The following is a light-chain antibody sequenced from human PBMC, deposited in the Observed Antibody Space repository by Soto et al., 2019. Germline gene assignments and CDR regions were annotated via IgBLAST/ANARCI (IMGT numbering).Light chain of an antibody. CDR2: GAS. CDR3: QHYGSSRWT. CDR1: QSVSSTY. Sequence: EIVLTQSPGPLSFSPGERATLSCRASQSVSSTYLAWYQQKPGQAPRLLIYGASSRATGIPDRFSGSGSGTDFTLTISRLEPEDFAVYYCQHYGSSRWTFGQGTRVDI. J-gene: IGKJ1*01. V-gene: IGKV3-20*01.